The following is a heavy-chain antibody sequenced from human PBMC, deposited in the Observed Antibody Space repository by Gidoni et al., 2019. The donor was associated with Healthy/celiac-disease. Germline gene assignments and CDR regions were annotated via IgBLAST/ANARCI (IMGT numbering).Heavy chain of an antibody. CDR1: GFSLSNARMG. D-gene: IGHD6-19*01. CDR2: IFSNDEK. Sequence: QVTLKESGPVLVKPTETLTLSCTVSGFSLSNARMGVSWIRQPPGKALEWLAHIFSNDEKSYSTSLKSRLTISKDTSKSQVVLTMTNMDPVDTATYYCAQTYSSGWGGAFDIWGQGTMVTVSS. V-gene: IGHV2-26*01. CDR3: AQTYSSGWGGAFDI. J-gene: IGHJ3*02.